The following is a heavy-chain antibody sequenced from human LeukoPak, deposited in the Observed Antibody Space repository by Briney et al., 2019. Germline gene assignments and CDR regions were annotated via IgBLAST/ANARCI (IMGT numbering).Heavy chain of an antibody. CDR1: GASISSYY. CDR3: ARHSRPGYGDYENAFDI. CDR2: FHNSGST. V-gene: IGHV4-59*08. J-gene: IGHJ3*02. D-gene: IGHD5-12*01. Sequence: SETLSLTCTVSGASISSYYWIWIRQPPGQGQEYIGCFHNSGSTNSTPSLKCRVTISVDTSRKQFSLKRNSVTAADTAVYYCARHSRPGYGDYENAFDIWGQGTMVTISS.